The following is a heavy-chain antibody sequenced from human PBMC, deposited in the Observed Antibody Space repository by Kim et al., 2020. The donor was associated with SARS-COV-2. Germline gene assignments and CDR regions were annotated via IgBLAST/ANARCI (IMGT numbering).Heavy chain of an antibody. D-gene: IGHD5-12*01. J-gene: IGHJ3*01. Sequence: GGSLRLSCAASGFTFSSYGMHWVRQAPGKGLEWVAVIWYDGSNKYYADSVKGRFTISRDNSKNTLYLQMNSLRAEDTAVYYCAKALTRGRDGYNFGGQGTMVTVSS. V-gene: IGHV3-33*06. CDR3: AKALTRGRDGYNF. CDR2: IWYDGSNK. CDR1: GFTFSSYG.